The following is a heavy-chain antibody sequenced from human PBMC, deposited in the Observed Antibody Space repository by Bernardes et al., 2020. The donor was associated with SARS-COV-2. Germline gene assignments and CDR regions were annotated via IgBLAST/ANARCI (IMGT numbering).Heavy chain of an antibody. D-gene: IGHD5-18*01. Sequence: GESLKISCQTSGYTFSNYWIAWVRQMPGKGLEWVGIVYAGDSDTRYSPSFEGQVTLSADKSNTTAYLQWSTLKASDTAVYYCARSQGIRGAFDFWGQGTMVTVS. V-gene: IGHV5-51*01. CDR1: GYTFSNYW. CDR3: ARSQGIRGAFDF. CDR2: VYAGDSDT. J-gene: IGHJ3*01.